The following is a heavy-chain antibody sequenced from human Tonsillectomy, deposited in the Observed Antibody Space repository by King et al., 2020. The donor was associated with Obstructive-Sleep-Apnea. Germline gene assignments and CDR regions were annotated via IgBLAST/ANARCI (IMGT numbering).Heavy chain of an antibody. CDR3: ARDVSGNSYGMDV. Sequence: VQLVESGGGLVKPGGSLRLSCAASEFTFSDYYMNWIRQAPGKGLEWVSYISRSGSSIYYADSVKGRFTISRDNTKNSLYLEMSSLRAEDTAVYYCARDVSGNSYGMDVWGQGTTVTVSS. V-gene: IGHV3-11*01. J-gene: IGHJ6*02. D-gene: IGHD1-26*01. CDR1: EFTFSDYY. CDR2: ISRSGSSI.